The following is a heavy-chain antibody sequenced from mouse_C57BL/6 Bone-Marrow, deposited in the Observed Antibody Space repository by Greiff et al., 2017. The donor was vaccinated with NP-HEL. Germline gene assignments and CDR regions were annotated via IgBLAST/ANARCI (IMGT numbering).Heavy chain of an antibody. J-gene: IGHJ2*01. CDR3: SGYGYFDY. V-gene: IGHV1-26*01. Sequence: EVQLQQSGPELVKPGASVKISCKASGYTFTDYYMNWVKQSHGKSLEWIGDINPNNGGTSYNQKFKGKATLTVDKSSSTAYMELRSLTSEDSAVYYCSGYGYFDYWGQGTTLTVSS. CDR2: INPNNGGT. D-gene: IGHD1-1*01. CDR1: GYTFTDYY.